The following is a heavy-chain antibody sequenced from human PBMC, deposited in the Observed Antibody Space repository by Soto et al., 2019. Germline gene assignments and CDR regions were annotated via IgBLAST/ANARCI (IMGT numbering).Heavy chain of an antibody. CDR3: ARGDSNGFFRRIYGMDV. V-gene: IGHV1-46*01. J-gene: IGHJ6*02. D-gene: IGHD4-4*01. Sequence: ASVKVSCKASGYTFPSYYMHCVRQPPGQGLEWMGIINPSGGSTSYAQKFQGRVTMTRDTSTSTVYMELSSLRSEDTAVYYCARGDSNGFFRRIYGMDVWGQGTTVTVSS. CDR2: INPSGGST. CDR1: GYTFPSYY.